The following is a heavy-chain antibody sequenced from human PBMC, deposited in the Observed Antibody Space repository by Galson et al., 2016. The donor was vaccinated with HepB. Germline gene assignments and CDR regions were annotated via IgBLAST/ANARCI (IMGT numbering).Heavy chain of an antibody. J-gene: IGHJ6*02. V-gene: IGHV3-21*01. CDR1: AFTFSRYS. D-gene: IGHD2-21*01. Sequence: SLRLSCAASAFTFSRYSMSWVRQAPGRGLEWLSSISSGSDYIHYADSVKGRFTISRDNAKHSLYLHLSSLRVDDTALYYCARAMGQYQLLPFAMNVWGQGTMVAVSS. CDR2: ISSGSDYI. CDR3: ARAMGQYQLLPFAMNV.